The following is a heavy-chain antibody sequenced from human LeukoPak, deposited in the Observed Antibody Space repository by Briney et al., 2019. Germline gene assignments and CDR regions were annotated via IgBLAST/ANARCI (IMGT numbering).Heavy chain of an antibody. CDR3: ARDFAASSWYGMDV. D-gene: IGHD6-13*01. J-gene: IGHJ6*02. V-gene: IGHV4-4*07. CDR1: GGSISSYY. CDR2: IYTSGST. Sequence: SETLSLTCTVSGGSISSYYWSWIRQPAGKGLEWIGRIYTSGSTNYNPSLKSRVTMSVDTSKNQFSLKLNSGTAADTAVYYCARDFAASSWYGMDVWGQGTTVTVSS.